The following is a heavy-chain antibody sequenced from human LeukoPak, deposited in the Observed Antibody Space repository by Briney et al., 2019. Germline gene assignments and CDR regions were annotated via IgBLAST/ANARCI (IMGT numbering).Heavy chain of an antibody. V-gene: IGHV3-33*01. Sequence: PGRSLRLSCAASGFTFSSYGMHWVRQAPGKGLEWVAVIWYDGSNKYYADSVKGRFTISRDNSKNTLYLQMNSLRAEDTAVYYCARGPDYYDSRNLFDYWGQGTLVTVSS. CDR1: GFTFSSYG. CDR2: IWYDGSNK. J-gene: IGHJ4*02. D-gene: IGHD3-22*01. CDR3: ARGPDYYDSRNLFDY.